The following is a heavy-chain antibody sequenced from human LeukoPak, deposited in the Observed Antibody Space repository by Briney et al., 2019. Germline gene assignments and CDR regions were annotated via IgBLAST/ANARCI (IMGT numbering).Heavy chain of an antibody. J-gene: IGHJ3*02. CDR3: VKGYCSGGTCYRNGFDI. CDR1: GFTFSSYG. Sequence: GGSLRLSCAASGFTFSSYGVHWVRQAPGKGLEWVAFIRYDGSNKYYADSVKGRFTISRDNSKNTLYLQMNSLRAEDTAVYYCVKGYCSGGTCYRNGFDIWGQGTMVTVSS. V-gene: IGHV3-30*02. CDR2: IRYDGSNK. D-gene: IGHD2-15*01.